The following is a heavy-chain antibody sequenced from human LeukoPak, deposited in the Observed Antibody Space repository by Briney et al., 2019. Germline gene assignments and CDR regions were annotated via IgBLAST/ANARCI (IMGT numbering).Heavy chain of an antibody. D-gene: IGHD5-24*01. CDR1: GFTFSSYG. CDR3: AKGGVEMATITPLDH. J-gene: IGHJ4*02. Sequence: PGGSLRLSCAASGFTFSSYGMHWVRQAPGKGLEWVAVISYDGSNKYYADSVKGRFTISRDNSKNTLYLQMNSLRAEDTAVYYCAKGGVEMATITPLDHWGQGTLVTVSS. V-gene: IGHV3-30*18. CDR2: ISYDGSNK.